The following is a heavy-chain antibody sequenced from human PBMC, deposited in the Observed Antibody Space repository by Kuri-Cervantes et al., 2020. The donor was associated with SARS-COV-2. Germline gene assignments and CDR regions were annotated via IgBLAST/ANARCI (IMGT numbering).Heavy chain of an antibody. CDR3: ASQMMSSITIFGVVIARNWFDP. Sequence: SETLSLTCTVSGGSISSSSYYWGWNRQPPGKGLEWIGSIYYSWSTYYNPSLKRRVTISVDTSKNQFPLKLSSVTAAESAVYYCASQMMSSITIFGVVIARNWFDPWGQGTLVTVSS. CDR2: IYYSWST. D-gene: IGHD3-3*01. J-gene: IGHJ5*02. CDR1: GGSISSSSYY. V-gene: IGHV4-39*01.